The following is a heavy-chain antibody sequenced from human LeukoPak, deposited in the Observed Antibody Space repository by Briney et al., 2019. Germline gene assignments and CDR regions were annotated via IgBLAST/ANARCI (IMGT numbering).Heavy chain of an antibody. J-gene: IGHJ6*02. CDR1: GYTFTGYY. CDR3: ENSIAAAGTGLPYYYYGMDV. D-gene: IGHD6-13*01. Sequence: ASVKVSCNASGYTFTGYYMHWVRQAPGQGLGWMGWINPNSGGTNYAQKFQGRVTMTRDTSISTADMELSRLRSDDTAVYYCENSIAAAGTGLPYYYYGMDVWGQGTTVTVSS. CDR2: INPNSGGT. V-gene: IGHV1-2*02.